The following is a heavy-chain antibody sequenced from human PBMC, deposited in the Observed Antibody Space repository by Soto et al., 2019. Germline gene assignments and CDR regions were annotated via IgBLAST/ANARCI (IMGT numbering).Heavy chain of an antibody. CDR2: IYYSGST. V-gene: IGHV4-59*01. CDR1: GGSISSYY. J-gene: IGHJ4*02. Sequence: SETLSLTCTVSGGSISSYYWSWIRQPPGKGLEWIGYIYYSGSTNYNPSLKSRVTISVDTSKNQFSLKLSSVTAADTAVYYCARRAYCSGGSCYFLYFDYWGQGTLVTVSS. CDR3: ARRAYCSGGSCYFLYFDY. D-gene: IGHD2-15*01.